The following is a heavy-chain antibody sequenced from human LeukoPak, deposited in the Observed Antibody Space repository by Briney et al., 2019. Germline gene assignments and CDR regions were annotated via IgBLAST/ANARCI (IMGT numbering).Heavy chain of an antibody. CDR2: ISGSGGGT. CDR1: EFTFSNYA. V-gene: IGHV3-23*01. J-gene: IGHJ4*02. Sequence: TGGSLRLSCAASEFTFSNYAMKWVRQAPGKGLEWVSAISGSGGGTYYADSVKGRFTISRDNSKNTLYLQMNSLRAEDTAVYFCVASSCGGDCYSGLVNWGQGTLVTVSS. CDR3: VASSCGGDCYSGLVN. D-gene: IGHD2-21*02.